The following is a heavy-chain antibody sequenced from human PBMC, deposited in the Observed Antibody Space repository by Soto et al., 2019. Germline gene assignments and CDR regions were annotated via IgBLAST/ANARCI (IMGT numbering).Heavy chain of an antibody. Sequence: EVQLVESGGGLVQPGGSLRLSCAASGCSVSRSYMSWVRQAPGKGLEWVSLIYSGGDKDYAASVKVRFTISRDHSNNTVYLQMNSLRVDDTAVYYCAGGNKAVESDWGQGTLVTVSS. CDR2: IYSGGDK. CDR3: AGGNKAVESD. CDR1: GCSVSRSY. V-gene: IGHV3-66*01. J-gene: IGHJ4*02. D-gene: IGHD6-19*01.